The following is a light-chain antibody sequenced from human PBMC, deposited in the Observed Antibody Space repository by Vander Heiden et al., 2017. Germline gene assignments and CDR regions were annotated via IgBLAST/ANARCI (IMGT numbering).Light chain of an antibody. J-gene: IGKJ1*01. CDR3: QQYNRYSRT. CDR2: DAS. CDR1: QSISSW. Sequence: IQMTQSSSTLSASVGDRVTITCRASQSISSWLAWYQQKPGKAPKLLIYDASSLQSGVPSRFSGSGSGTYFSLTISSLQSDDFATYYCQQYNRYSRTFGQGTKVEIK. V-gene: IGKV1-5*01.